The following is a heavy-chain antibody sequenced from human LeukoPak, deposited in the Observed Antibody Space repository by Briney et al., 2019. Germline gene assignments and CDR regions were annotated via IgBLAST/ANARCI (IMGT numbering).Heavy chain of an antibody. CDR3: AGARTAPRGPGIDY. V-gene: IGHV4-34*01. CDR2: INHSGST. J-gene: IGHJ4*02. Sequence: SETLSLTCAVYGGSFSGYYWSWIRQPPGKGLEWIGEINHSGSTNYNPSLKSRVTISVDTSKNQFSLKLSSVTAADTAVYYCAGARTAPRGPGIDYWGQGTLVTVSS. D-gene: IGHD3-10*01. CDR1: GGSFSGYY.